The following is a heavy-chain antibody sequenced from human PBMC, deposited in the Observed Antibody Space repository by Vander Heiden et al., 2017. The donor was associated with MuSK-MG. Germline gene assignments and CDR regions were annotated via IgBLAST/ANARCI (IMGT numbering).Heavy chain of an antibody. Sequence: EVQLVESGGGLVQPGGSLRLSWAASGFTFSDYWMSWVRQAPGKGLGWVANIKRDGSEKYYVDSVKGRFTISRDNAKNSLYLQMNSLRAEDTAVYYCAKDRYSSGWYWVYWGQGTLVTVSS. J-gene: IGHJ4*02. CDR1: GFTFSDYW. D-gene: IGHD6-19*01. CDR3: AKDRYSSGWYWVY. CDR2: IKRDGSEK. V-gene: IGHV3-7*01.